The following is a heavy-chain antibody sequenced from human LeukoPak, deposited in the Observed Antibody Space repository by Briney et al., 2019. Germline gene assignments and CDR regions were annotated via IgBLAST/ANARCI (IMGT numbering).Heavy chain of an antibody. V-gene: IGHV3-33*06. CDR1: GFTFSSYG. J-gene: IGHJ4*02. Sequence: PGGSLRLSCAASGFTFSSYGMHWVRQAPGKGLEWVAVIWYDGSNKYYADSVKGRFTISRDNSKNTLYLQMNSLRAEDTALYYCAKPRSSGWSDFDYWGQGTLVTVSS. CDR3: AKPRSSGWSDFDY. CDR2: IWYDGSNK. D-gene: IGHD6-19*01.